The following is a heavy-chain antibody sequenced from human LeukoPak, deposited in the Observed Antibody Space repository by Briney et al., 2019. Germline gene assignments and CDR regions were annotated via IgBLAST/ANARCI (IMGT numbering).Heavy chain of an antibody. V-gene: IGHV3-30*18. CDR3: AKASNSSGWYVTDY. CDR2: ISYDGSNK. CDR1: GFTFSSYG. J-gene: IGHJ4*02. D-gene: IGHD6-19*01. Sequence: PGGSLRPSCAASGFTFSSYGMHWVRQAPGKGLEWVAVISYDGSNKYYADSVKGRFTISRDNSKNTLYLQMNSLRAEDTAVYYCAKASNSSGWYVTDYWGQGTLVTVSS.